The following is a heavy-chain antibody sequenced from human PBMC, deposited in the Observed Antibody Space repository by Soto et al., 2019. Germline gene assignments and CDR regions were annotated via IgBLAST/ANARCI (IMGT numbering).Heavy chain of an antibody. CDR3: ARGVGFWSKGGNVDY. Sequence: PGGSLRLSCAASGFTFSSYSMNWVRQAPGKGLEWVSYISSSSSTIYYADSVKGRFTISRDNAKNSLYLQMNSLRDEDTAVYYCARGVGFWSKGGNVDYWGQGTLVTVSS. CDR1: GFTFSSYS. D-gene: IGHD3-3*01. CDR2: ISSSSSTI. J-gene: IGHJ4*02. V-gene: IGHV3-48*02.